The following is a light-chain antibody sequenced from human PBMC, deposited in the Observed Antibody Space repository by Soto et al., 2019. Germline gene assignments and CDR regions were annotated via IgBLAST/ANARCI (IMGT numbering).Light chain of an antibody. CDR2: ANT. CDR3: QSFDRSLTGLI. V-gene: IGLV1-40*01. CDR1: NSNIGAGSC. Sequence: QSVLTQPPSVTGAPGQRVTISCTGTNSNIGAGSCVTWYQQFPDKAPKLLIYANTHRPSGVPHRFSGSTSATSASLAITGLQPQEEADYYCQSFDRSLTGLIFGGGTKLTVL. J-gene: IGLJ2*01.